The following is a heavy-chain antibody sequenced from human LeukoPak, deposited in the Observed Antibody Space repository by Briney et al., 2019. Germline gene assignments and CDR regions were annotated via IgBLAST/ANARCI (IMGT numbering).Heavy chain of an antibody. J-gene: IGHJ3*01. CDR2: ISGSGGST. Sequence: GGSLRLSCAASGFTFSSNAMSWVRQAPGKGLEWVSDISGSGGSTYYADPVKGRFTISRDNSKNTLYLQMNSLRAEDAAVYYCARDGPAVPGQSRAFDVWGQGTMVTVSS. V-gene: IGHV3-23*01. D-gene: IGHD3-10*01. CDR1: GFTFSSNA. CDR3: ARDGPAVPGQSRAFDV.